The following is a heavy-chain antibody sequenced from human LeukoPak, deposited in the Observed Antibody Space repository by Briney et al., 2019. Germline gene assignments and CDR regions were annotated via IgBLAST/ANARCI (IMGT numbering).Heavy chain of an antibody. CDR2: ISSSSSYI. CDR3: ATGYCSSTSCYSTMLVESYGMDV. J-gene: IGHJ6*02. CDR1: GFTFSSYS. Sequence: PGGSLRLSCAASGFTFSSYSMNWVRQAPGKGLEWVSSISSSSSYIYYADSVKGRFTISRDNAKNPLYLQMNSLRAEDTAVYYCATGYCSSTSCYSTMLVESYGMDVWGQGTTVTVSS. D-gene: IGHD2-2*02. V-gene: IGHV3-21*01.